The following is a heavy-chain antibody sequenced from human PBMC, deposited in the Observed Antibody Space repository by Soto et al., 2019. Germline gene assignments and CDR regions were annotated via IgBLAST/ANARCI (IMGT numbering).Heavy chain of an antibody. Sequence: QLQLQESGPGLVKPSETLSLTCTVSGGSISSSSYYWGWIRQPPGKGLEWIGSIYYSGSTYYNPSLKSRVTISVDTSKNQFSLKLSSVTAADTAVYYCARAIAVAVGDIWGQGTMVTVSS. J-gene: IGHJ3*02. CDR1: GGSISSSSYY. D-gene: IGHD6-19*01. CDR3: ARAIAVAVGDI. CDR2: IYYSGST. V-gene: IGHV4-39*01.